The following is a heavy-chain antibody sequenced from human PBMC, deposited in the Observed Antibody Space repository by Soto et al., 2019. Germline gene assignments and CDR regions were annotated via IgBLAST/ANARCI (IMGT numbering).Heavy chain of an antibody. CDR1: GGTFSSYA. D-gene: IGHD5-18*01. Sequence: ASVKVSCKASGGTFSSYAISWVRQAPGQGLEWMGGIIPIFGTANYAQKFQGRVTITADESTSTAYMELSSLRSEDTAVYYCARARYPGGYSYGTRFDYWGQGTLVTVSS. V-gene: IGHV1-69*13. CDR2: IIPIFGTA. J-gene: IGHJ4*02. CDR3: ARARYPGGYSYGTRFDY.